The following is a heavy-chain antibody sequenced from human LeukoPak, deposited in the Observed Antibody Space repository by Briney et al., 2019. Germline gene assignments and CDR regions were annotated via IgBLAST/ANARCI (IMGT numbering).Heavy chain of an antibody. J-gene: IGHJ4*02. Sequence: GGSLRLSCAASGFPFSDYVMHWVRQAPGKGLEWVAVIRYDGNNKYYADSVKGRFTISRDNSKNMLYLQMNSLGTEDTAVYYCANDRWGAVASFDYWGQGTLVTVSS. CDR1: GFPFSDYV. CDR2: IRYDGNNK. D-gene: IGHD6-19*01. V-gene: IGHV3-30*02. CDR3: ANDRWGAVASFDY.